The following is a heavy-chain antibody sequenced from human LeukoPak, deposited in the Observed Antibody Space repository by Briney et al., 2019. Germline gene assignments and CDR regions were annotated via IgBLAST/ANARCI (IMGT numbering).Heavy chain of an antibody. CDR2: ISWNSGSI. J-gene: IGHJ4*02. D-gene: IGHD3-22*01. V-gene: IGHV3-9*03. Sequence: SRSLRLSCAASGFTFDDYAMHWVRQAPGKGLEWVSGISWNSGSIGYADSVKGRFTISRDNAKNSLYLQMNSLRAEDMALYYCAKDYCYDSSGPFDYWGQGTLVTVSS. CDR3: AKDYCYDSSGPFDY. CDR1: GFTFDDYA.